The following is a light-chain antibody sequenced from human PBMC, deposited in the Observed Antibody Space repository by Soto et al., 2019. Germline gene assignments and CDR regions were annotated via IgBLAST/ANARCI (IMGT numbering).Light chain of an antibody. CDR3: QQRSDWPRT. V-gene: IGKV3-11*01. J-gene: IGKJ1*01. CDR1: QNIRNF. Sequence: EIVLTQSPGTLSLSPGERAILSCRASQNIRNFLAWFQQKPGQPPRLLIYDASNRATGVPARFSGSGSGTDFTLTISSLEPEDFGVYYCQQRSDWPRTFGQGTKVEIK. CDR2: DAS.